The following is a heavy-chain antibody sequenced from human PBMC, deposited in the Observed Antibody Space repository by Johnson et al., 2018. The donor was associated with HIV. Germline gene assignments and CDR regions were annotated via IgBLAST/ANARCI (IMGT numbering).Heavy chain of an antibody. CDR2: IKRDGSEQ. CDR1: GFTFSSYW. J-gene: IGHJ3*02. Sequence: VQLVESGGGVVQPGRSLRLSCAASGFTFSSYWMSWVRQVPGKAPEWVANIKRDGSEQYYVDSVKGRFTISSDNAKNSLYLQMNSLRAEDTAVYYCARDPSRLRQSDIWGQGTMVTVSS. V-gene: IGHV3-7*01. D-gene: IGHD3-16*01. CDR3: ARDPSRLRQSDI.